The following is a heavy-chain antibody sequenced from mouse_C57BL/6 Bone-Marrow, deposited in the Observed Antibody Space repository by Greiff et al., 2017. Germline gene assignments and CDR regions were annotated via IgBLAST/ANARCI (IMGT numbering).Heavy chain of an antibody. CDR1: GFTFSDYG. J-gene: IGHJ4*01. D-gene: IGHD1-1*01. V-gene: IGHV5-17*01. Sequence: EVQLVESGGGLVQPGGSMKLSCAASGFTFSDYGMHWVRQAPEKGLEWVAYISSGSSTIYYADTVKGRFTISRDNAKNTLFLQMTSLRSEDTAMYYCARGPFITTVVAGGYYAMDYWGQGTSVTVSS. CDR3: ARGPFITTVVAGGYYAMDY. CDR2: ISSGSSTI.